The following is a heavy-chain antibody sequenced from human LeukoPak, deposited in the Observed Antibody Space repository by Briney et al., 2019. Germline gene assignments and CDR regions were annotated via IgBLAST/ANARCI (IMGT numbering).Heavy chain of an antibody. V-gene: IGHV4-39*07. Sequence: SETLSLTCTASGGSSSSSPYYWGWIRQPPGKGLEWIGSIYYSGSTYYNPSLKSRLSISVDTSKNQFSLNLSSVTAADTAVYYCARSSTLYGHFDYWGQGTLVTVSS. CDR3: ARSSTLYGHFDY. J-gene: IGHJ4*02. CDR2: IYYSGST. CDR1: GGSSSSSPYY. D-gene: IGHD3-10*01.